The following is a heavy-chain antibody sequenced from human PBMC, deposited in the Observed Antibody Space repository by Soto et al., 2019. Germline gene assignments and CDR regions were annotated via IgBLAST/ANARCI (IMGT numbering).Heavy chain of an antibody. CDR1: GYTFTSYY. V-gene: IGHV1-46*01. CDR3: ARERATYDYVWGSYRSNWFDL. D-gene: IGHD3-16*02. CDR2: INPSGGST. J-gene: IGHJ5*02. Sequence: QVQLVQSGAEVKKPGASVKVSCKASGYTFTSYYMHWVRQAPGQGLEWMGIINPSGGSTSYAQKFQGRVTMTRDTSTSTVYMELSSLRSEDTAVYYCARERATYDYVWGSYRSNWFDLWGQGTLVTVSS.